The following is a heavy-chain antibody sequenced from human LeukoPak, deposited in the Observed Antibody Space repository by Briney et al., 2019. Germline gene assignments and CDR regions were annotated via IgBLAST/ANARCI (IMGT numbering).Heavy chain of an antibody. V-gene: IGHV4-39*01. Sequence: KPSETLSLTCTVSGGSISSSSYYWGWIRQPPGKGLEGIGSIYYSGSTYYNPSLKSRVTISVDTSKNQFSLKLSSVTAADTAVYYCARGTAGAGYYMDVWGKGTTVTVSS. D-gene: IGHD6-13*01. CDR2: IYYSGST. J-gene: IGHJ6*03. CDR1: GGSISSSSYY. CDR3: ARGTAGAGYYMDV.